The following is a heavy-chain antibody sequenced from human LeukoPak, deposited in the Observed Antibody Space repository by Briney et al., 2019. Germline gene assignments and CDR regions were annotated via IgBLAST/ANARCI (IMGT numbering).Heavy chain of an antibody. CDR1: GFSLSTTGVA. CDR2: TYWNNDK. Sequence: SGPTLVNPTQTLTLTCTFSGFSLSTTGVAVAWIRQPPVKALEWLAVTYWNNDKSYSPSLKNRLTITHDTSKNQVILIMANMDPVDTGTYYCPPKGGGSGSYTMWGQGTLVTVSS. V-gene: IGHV2-5*01. CDR3: PPKGGGSGSYTM. J-gene: IGHJ4*02. D-gene: IGHD3-10*01.